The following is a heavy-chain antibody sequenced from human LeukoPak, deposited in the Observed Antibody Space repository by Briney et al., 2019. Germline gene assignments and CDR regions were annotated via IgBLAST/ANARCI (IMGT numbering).Heavy chain of an antibody. CDR2: IDPSDSYT. CDR1: GYSFTSYW. J-gene: IGHJ4*02. Sequence: GESLKISCKGSGYSFTSYWISWVRQMPGKGLEWMGRIDPSDSYTNYSPSFQGHVTISADKSISTAYLRWSSLKASDTAMYYCARHDPRSNPFDYWGQGTLVTVSS. D-gene: IGHD4-11*01. V-gene: IGHV5-10-1*01. CDR3: ARHDPRSNPFDY.